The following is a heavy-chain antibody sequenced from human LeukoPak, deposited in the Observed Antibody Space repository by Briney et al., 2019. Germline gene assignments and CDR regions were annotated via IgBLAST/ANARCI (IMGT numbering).Heavy chain of an antibody. Sequence: PSETLSLTCRVSGGSISSYYWSWIRQPPGKGLEWIGYLYYSGSTNSNPSLKSRVTMSVDTSKNQFSLKLRSVTAADTAVYYCASATYDILAGYYGGGAFDIWGQGTMVTVSS. J-gene: IGHJ3*02. CDR2: LYYSGST. CDR3: ASATYDILAGYYGGGAFDI. D-gene: IGHD3-9*01. V-gene: IGHV4-59*01. CDR1: GGSISSYY.